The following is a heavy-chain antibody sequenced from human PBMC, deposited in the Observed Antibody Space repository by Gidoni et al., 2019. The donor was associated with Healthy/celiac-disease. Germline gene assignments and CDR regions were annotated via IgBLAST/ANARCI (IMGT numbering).Heavy chain of an antibody. CDR3: ARDRSVDTAMVTWYFDL. V-gene: IGHV1-69*06. D-gene: IGHD5-18*01. Sequence: VQLVRLGAGGKKPGSTVRVPGKAAGGPFGSYAISWVRKAPGQGLEWRGGIIPIFGTANYAQKFQGRVTITADKSTSTAYMELSSLRSEDTAVYYCARDRSVDTAMVTWYFDLWGRGTLVTVSS. J-gene: IGHJ2*01. CDR2: IIPIFGTA. CDR1: GGPFGSYA.